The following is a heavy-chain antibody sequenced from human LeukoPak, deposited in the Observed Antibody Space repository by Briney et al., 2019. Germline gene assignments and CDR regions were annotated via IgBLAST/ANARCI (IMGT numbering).Heavy chain of an antibody. CDR3: AKVRYDSSGYQSPYFDY. D-gene: IGHD3-22*01. V-gene: IGHV3-30*18. CDR1: GFTFSSCG. Sequence: GGSLRLSCAASGFTFSSCGMHWVRQAPGKGLEWVAVISYDGSNKYYADSVKGRFTISRDNSKNTLYLQMNSLRAEDTAVYYCAKVRYDSSGYQSPYFDYWGQGTLVTVSS. CDR2: ISYDGSNK. J-gene: IGHJ4*02.